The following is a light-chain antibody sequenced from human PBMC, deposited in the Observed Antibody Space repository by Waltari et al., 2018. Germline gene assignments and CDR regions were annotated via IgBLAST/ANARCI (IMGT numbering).Light chain of an antibody. Sequence: QSVLTQPPSASGTPGQRVTISCSGSSSNIGSHNVNWYQKVPGTAPKLLIYSTNQRPSGVPDRVAGTKLGASAAVAISGVQSEDEAEYDCAAWDASLNGLFGGGTKLTVL. CDR2: STN. V-gene: IGLV1-44*01. CDR1: SSNIGSHN. CDR3: AAWDASLNGL. J-gene: IGLJ2*01.